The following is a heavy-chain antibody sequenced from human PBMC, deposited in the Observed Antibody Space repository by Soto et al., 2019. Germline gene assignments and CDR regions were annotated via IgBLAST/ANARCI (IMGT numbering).Heavy chain of an antibody. V-gene: IGHV6-1*01. J-gene: IGHJ6*02. CDR2: TYYRSKWYN. D-gene: IGHD1-7*01. CDR1: GDSVSSNSAA. CDR3: ARSWYDWNYRDCYGMDV. Sequence: SQALSLTCAISGDSVSSNSAAWNWIRQSPSRGLEWLGRTYYRSKWYNDYAVSVKSRITINPDNSKNQFSLQLKSVTPEDTAVYYCARSWYDWNYRDCYGMDVWGQGTTVTVSS.